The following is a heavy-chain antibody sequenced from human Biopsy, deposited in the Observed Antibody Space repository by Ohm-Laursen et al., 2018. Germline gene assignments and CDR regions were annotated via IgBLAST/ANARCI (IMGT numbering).Heavy chain of an antibody. V-gene: IGHV6-1*01. Sequence: QTLSLTCAISGDSVSNNDAAWNWIRQSPSRGLEWLGRTYYRTKWYSDSAVSVKSRITISVDTSKNQFSLHLKSVSPDDTAVYYCARETPTGIPFNWFDPWGQGTLVIVSS. CDR1: GDSVSNNDAA. CDR3: ARETPTGIPFNWFDP. D-gene: IGHD1-1*01. CDR2: TYYRTKWYS. J-gene: IGHJ5*02.